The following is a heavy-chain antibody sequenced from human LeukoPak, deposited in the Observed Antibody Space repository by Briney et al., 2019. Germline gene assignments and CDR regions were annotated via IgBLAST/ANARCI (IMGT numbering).Heavy chain of an antibody. CDR3: ARVGYSYGLYYFDY. V-gene: IGHV1-69*13. D-gene: IGHD5-18*01. J-gene: IGHJ4*02. CDR1: GGTFSSYA. CDR2: IIPIFGTA. Sequence: ASVKVSCKASGGTFSSYAISWVRQAPGQGLEWMGGIIPIFGTANYAQKFQGRVTITADESTSTAYMELSSLRSEDTAVYYCARVGYSYGLYYFDYWGQGTLVTVSS.